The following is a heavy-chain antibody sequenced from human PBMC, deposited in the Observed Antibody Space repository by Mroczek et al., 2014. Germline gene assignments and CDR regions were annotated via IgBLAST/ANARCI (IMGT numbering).Heavy chain of an antibody. D-gene: IGHD4-11*01. CDR2: IYWNDDK. V-gene: IGHV2-5*01. J-gene: IGHJ4*02. Sequence: QVTLKESGPTLVKPTQTLTLTCTFSGFSLSTSGVGVGWIRQPPGKALEWLALIYWNDDKRYSPSLKSRLTITKDTSKNXVVLTMTNMDPVDTATYYXAHSYSNFYAFDYWGQGTLVTVSS. CDR1: GFSLSTSGVG. CDR3: AHSYSNFYAFDY.